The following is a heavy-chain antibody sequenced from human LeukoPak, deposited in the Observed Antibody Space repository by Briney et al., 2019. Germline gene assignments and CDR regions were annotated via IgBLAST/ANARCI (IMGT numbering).Heavy chain of an antibody. CDR2: IIPIFGTA. CDR3: ASCAVQLWPPSVYYYMDV. CDR1: GGTFSSYA. J-gene: IGHJ6*03. D-gene: IGHD5-18*01. Sequence: PVASVKVSCKASGGTFSSYAISWVRQAPGQGLEWMGGIIPIFGTANYAQKFQGRVTITADKSTSTAYMELSSLRSEDTAVYYCASCAVQLWPPSVYYYMDVWGKGTTVTVSS. V-gene: IGHV1-69*06.